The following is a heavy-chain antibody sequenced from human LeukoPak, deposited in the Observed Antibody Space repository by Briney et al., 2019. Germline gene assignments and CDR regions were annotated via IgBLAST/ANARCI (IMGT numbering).Heavy chain of an antibody. CDR3: ASKWGRECSGGSCYHAFDT. CDR2: IIPIFGTA. J-gene: IGHJ3*02. D-gene: IGHD2-15*01. V-gene: IGHV1-69*06. CDR1: GGTFSSYA. Sequence: ASVKVSCKASGGTFSSYAISWVRQAPGQGLEWMGGIIPIFGTANYAQKFQGRVTITADKSTSTAYMELSSLRSEDTAVYYCASKWGRECSGGSCYHAFDTWGQGTMVTVSS.